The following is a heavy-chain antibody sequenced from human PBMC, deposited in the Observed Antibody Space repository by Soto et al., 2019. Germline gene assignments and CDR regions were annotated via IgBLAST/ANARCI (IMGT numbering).Heavy chain of an antibody. CDR3: ARQRDGREGDY. CDR2: IGTGGDT. CDR1: GSTFSNFD. V-gene: IGHV3-13*01. J-gene: IGHJ4*02. Sequence: GGSLRLSCAASGSTFSNFDMHWVRQPTGKGLEWVSGIGTGGDTYYQGPVKGRFTISRENDKNSLYLQMNSLRAEDTAISYCARQRDGREGDYWGLGTLVTVSS. D-gene: IGHD1-26*01.